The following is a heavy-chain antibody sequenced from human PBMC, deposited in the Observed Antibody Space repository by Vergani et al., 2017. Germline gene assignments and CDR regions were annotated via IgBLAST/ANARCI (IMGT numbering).Heavy chain of an antibody. Sequence: EVQLVESGGGVVRPGGSLRLSCVGSGFAFGDFGMSWVRQVPGKGLVWVAGINWNGGTTIYGDPVTGRFTISRDNAKNSLYLQMNSLRDGDTALYYCVRIEGLNQARFDNWGQGTLVIVSS. J-gene: IGHJ4*02. CDR3: VRIEGLNQARFDN. D-gene: IGHD5-24*01. CDR2: INWNGGTT. CDR1: GFAFGDFG. V-gene: IGHV3-20*04.